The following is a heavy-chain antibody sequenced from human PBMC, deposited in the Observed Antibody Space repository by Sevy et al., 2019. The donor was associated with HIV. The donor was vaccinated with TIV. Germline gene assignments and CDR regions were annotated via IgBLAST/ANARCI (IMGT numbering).Heavy chain of an antibody. CDR1: GFTFDDYT. CDR2: IKQDGSEK. Sequence: GGSLRLSCAASGFTFDDYTMHWVRQAPGKGLEWVANIKQDGSEKYYVDSVKGRFTISRDNAKNSLYLQMNSLRAEDTAVYYCARALYNWNPPYFDYWGQGTLVTVSS. D-gene: IGHD1-20*01. J-gene: IGHJ4*02. V-gene: IGHV3-7*03. CDR3: ARALYNWNPPYFDY.